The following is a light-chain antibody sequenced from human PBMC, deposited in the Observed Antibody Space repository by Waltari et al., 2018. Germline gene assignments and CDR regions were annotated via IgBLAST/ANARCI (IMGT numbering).Light chain of an antibody. J-gene: IGKJ3*01. CDR2: LAS. CDR3: MEDADSPRMT. V-gene: IGKV2-28*01. Sequence: EIVLTQSPLSLSVTPGETVSISCRSSQSLQSRSGNIFLNWYVEKSGSPPQLLLYLASRRASGVPDRFSGTGSGTDFTLTINTVEAEDVGTYYCMEDADSPRMTFGPGTRVDLK. CDR1: QSLQSRSGNIF.